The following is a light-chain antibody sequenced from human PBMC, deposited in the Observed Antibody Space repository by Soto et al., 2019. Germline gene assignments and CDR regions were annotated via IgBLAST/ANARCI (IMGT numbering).Light chain of an antibody. J-gene: IGKJ3*01. CDR3: QQYGSIPFT. CDR2: GAS. V-gene: IGKV3-20*01. Sequence: EIVLTQSPGTLSLSPGERATLSCRASQSVSSTYLGWYQQKPGQAPRLLISGASSRATGIPDRFRGSGSGTDVTLTISRLAPEDFAVYYCQQYGSIPFTFGPGTKVDI. CDR1: QSVSSTY.